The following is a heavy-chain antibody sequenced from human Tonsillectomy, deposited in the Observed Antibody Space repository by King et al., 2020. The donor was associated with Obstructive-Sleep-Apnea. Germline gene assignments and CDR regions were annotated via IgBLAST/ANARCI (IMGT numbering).Heavy chain of an antibody. J-gene: IGHJ4*02. CDR3: ARVDQFYLDY. CDR2: INHSGST. Sequence: VQLQQWGAGLLKPSETLSLPCAVYGGSFSGYYWSWIRQPPGKGLEWIGEINHSGSTNYNPSLKSRVTISVDTSKNQFSLKLSSVTAADTAVYYCARVDQFYLDYWGQGTLVTVSS. CDR1: GGSFSGYY. V-gene: IGHV4-34*01.